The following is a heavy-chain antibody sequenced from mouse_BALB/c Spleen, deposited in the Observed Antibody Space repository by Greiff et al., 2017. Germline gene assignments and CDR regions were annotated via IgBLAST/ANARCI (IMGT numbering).Heavy chain of an antibody. J-gene: IGHJ4*01. CDR2: IRLKSNNYAT. D-gene: IGHD2-4*01. Sequence: EVQVVESGGGLVQPGGSMKLSCVASGFTFSNYWMNWVRQSPEKGLEWVAEIRLKSNNYATHYAESVKGRFTISRDDSKSSVYLQMNNLRAEDTGIYYCTRVIYYDYDEAMDYWGQGTSVTVSS. CDR3: TRVIYYDYDEAMDY. V-gene: IGHV6-6*02. CDR1: GFTFSNYW.